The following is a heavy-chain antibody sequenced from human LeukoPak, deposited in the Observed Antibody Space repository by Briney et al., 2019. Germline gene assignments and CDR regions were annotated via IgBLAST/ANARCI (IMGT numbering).Heavy chain of an antibody. CDR3: ARDSGLRSWYFDL. Sequence: EASVKVSCKASGYTFTGYYMHWVRQAPGQGLEWMGWINPNSGGTNYAQKLQGRVTMTTDTSTSTAYMELRSLRSDDTAVYYCARDSGLRSWYFDLWGRGTLVTVSS. D-gene: IGHD3-10*01. V-gene: IGHV1-2*02. CDR1: GYTFTGYY. J-gene: IGHJ2*01. CDR2: INPNSGGT.